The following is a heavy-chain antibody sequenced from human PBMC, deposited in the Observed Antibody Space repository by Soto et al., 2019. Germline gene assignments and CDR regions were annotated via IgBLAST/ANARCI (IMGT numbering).Heavy chain of an antibody. CDR3: AKASTYEYVWGSFRYYFDH. CDR1: GFSFNIFA. D-gene: IGHD3-16*02. J-gene: IGHJ4*02. CDR2: ISGSGDRT. Sequence: GGSLRLSCAASGFSFNIFAMSWVRQAPGKGLEWVSGISGSGDRTHYVDSVKGRFTISRDNVKNTLYLQMNSLRAEDTAAYYCAKASTYEYVWGSFRYYFDHWGQGALVTVPQ. V-gene: IGHV3-23*01.